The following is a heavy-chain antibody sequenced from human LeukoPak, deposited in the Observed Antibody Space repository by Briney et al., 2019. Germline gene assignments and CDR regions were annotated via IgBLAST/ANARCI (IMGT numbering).Heavy chain of an antibody. D-gene: IGHD6-19*01. CDR3: ARDLVAGSDY. J-gene: IGHJ4*02. CDR2: ISGSGGST. V-gene: IGHV3-23*01. Sequence: GGSLRLSCAASGFTFSSYGMSWVRQAPGKGLEWVSAISGSGGSTYYADSVKGRFTISRDNSKNTLYLQMNSLRAEDTAVYYCARDLVAGSDYWGQGTLVTVSS. CDR1: GFTFSSYG.